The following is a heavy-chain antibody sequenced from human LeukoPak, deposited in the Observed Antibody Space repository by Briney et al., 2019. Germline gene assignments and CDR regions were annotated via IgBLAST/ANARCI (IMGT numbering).Heavy chain of an antibody. V-gene: IGHV3-23*01. CDR2: ISSSGGSA. Sequence: GGSLRLSCVGSGFTFSSYSMSWVRQAPGKGLEWVSGISSSGGSAYYADSVRGRFTISRDNSKNTLYMQMNSLRADDTAVYYCARERERGGGPYYPDYWGQGTLVTVSS. D-gene: IGHD3-22*01. CDR3: ARERERGGGPYYPDY. CDR1: GFTFSSYS. J-gene: IGHJ4*02.